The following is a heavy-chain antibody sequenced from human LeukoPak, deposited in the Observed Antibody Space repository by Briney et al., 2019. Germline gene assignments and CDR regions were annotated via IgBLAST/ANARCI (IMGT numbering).Heavy chain of an antibody. V-gene: IGHV3-23*01. CDR3: AKDFGVVVTAIPSY. CDR1: VFTFSSYA. CDR2: IGAGGTFT. D-gene: IGHD2-21*02. Sequence: GGSLRLSCTASVFTFSSYAMNWVRQAPGKGREWVSGIGAGGTFTYYADSVKGRFTISRDNSRNTLYLQKNSLRADDTAVYYCAKDFGVVVTAIPSYWGQGTLVTVSS. J-gene: IGHJ4*02.